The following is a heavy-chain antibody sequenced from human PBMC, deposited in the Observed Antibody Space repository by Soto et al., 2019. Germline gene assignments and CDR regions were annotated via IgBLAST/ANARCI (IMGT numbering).Heavy chain of an antibody. V-gene: IGHV5-10-1*01. J-gene: IGHJ6*02. Sequence: GESLKISCKGSGYSFTSYWISWVRQMPGKGLEWMGRIDPSDSYTNYSPSFQGHVTISADKSISTAYLQWSSLKASDTAMYYCARHSIAAAGTPNYGMDVWGQGTTATVSS. CDR2: IDPSDSYT. CDR3: ARHSIAAAGTPNYGMDV. CDR1: GYSFTSYW. D-gene: IGHD6-13*01.